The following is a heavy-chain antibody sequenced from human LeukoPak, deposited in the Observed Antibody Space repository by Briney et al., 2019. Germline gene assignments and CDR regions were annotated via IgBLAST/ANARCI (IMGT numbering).Heavy chain of an antibody. CDR2: ISSSGSTI. J-gene: IGHJ4*02. V-gene: IGHV3-48*03. CDR3: VRWDH. Sequence: GGSLRLSCAASGFTFSSYEMNWVRQAPGKGLEWVSYISSSGSTIYYAGSVKGRFTISRDNAKSSLFLQMNSLGAEDTAVYYCVRWDHWGQGTLVTVSS. CDR1: GFTFSSYE.